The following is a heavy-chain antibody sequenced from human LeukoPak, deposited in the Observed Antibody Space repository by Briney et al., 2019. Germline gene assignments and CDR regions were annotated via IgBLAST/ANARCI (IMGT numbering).Heavy chain of an antibody. CDR1: GFTFSSYW. Sequence: GGSLRLSCAASGFTFSSYWMSWVRQAPGKGLDWVANIKQDGSEKYYVDSVKGRFTISRDNAKNSLYLQMTRLRAEDTAVYYCARDYAYYDFWSVYYAQGVFASWGHGTPVTVSS. J-gene: IGHJ4*01. CDR2: IKQDGSEK. D-gene: IGHD3-3*01. V-gene: IGHV3-7*01. CDR3: ARDYAYYDFWSVYYAQGVFAS.